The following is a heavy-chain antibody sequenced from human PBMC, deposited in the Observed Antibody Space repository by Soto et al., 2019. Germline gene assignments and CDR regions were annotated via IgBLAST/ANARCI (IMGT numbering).Heavy chain of an antibody. CDR2: ISANDVGT. Sequence: GSLRLSSEASGFTLRSYAMTWIRQAPGKGLEWVSLISANDVGTYYAESVKTRFTSSKDQSRNTVYLQMDSLRADDTAIYYCAKAKNDYNWDNRPPFDYWGQGTLVTVSS. CDR1: GFTLRSYA. J-gene: IGHJ4*02. V-gene: IGHV3-23*01. D-gene: IGHD1-20*01. CDR3: AKAKNDYNWDNRPPFDY.